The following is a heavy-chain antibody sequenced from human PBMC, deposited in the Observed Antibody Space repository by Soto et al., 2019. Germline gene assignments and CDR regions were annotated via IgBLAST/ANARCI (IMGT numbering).Heavy chain of an antibody. V-gene: IGHV3-23*01. CDR3: ARFPLMVRGVIVNNFDS. CDR1: GFAFSDYA. Sequence: GGSLRLSSEASGFAFSDYAMSWVRQAPGKGLEWVSTISANGLNSYYADSVKGRFTISRDNSKHKLYLQMNSLRADDTAVYFCARFPLMVRGVIVNNFDSWGQGTLVTVSS. D-gene: IGHD3-10*01. J-gene: IGHJ4*02. CDR2: ISANGLNS.